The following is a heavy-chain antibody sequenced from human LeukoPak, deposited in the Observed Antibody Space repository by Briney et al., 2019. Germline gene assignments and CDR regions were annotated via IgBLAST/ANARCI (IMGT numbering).Heavy chain of an antibody. D-gene: IGHD2-21*01. CDR2: ITNGGSTI. CDR1: GFTFSDYN. J-gene: IGHJ4*02. CDR3: ARSIGLTGGGVYS. Sequence: GGSLRLSCAASGFTFSDYNMNWVRQAPGKGLEWVSYITNGGSTIHHADSVKGRFTISRDNAKKTLYLQMNSLRAEDTAVYYCARSIGLTGGGVYSWGQGTLVTVSS. V-gene: IGHV3-11*01.